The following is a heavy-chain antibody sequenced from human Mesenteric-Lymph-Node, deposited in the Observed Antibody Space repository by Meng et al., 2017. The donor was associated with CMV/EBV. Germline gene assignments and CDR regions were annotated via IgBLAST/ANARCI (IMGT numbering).Heavy chain of an antibody. V-gene: IGHV3-21*01. CDR3: ASAAAAGSLHYFQH. CDR1: GFTSSSYS. CDR2: ISDSSSYI. D-gene: IGHD6-13*01. J-gene: IGHJ1*01. Sequence: GGPLRPSCAASGFTSSSYSMNWVRQAPGKGLDWVSSISDSSSYIYYADSVKGQFTTSKDNAKHSLYLQMNSLRAEDTAVYYCASAAAAGSLHYFQHWGQGTLVTVSS.